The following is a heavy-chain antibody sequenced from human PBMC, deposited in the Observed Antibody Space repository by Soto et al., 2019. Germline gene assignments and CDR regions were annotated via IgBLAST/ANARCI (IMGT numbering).Heavy chain of an antibody. V-gene: IGHV1-46*01. CDR3: ARGVNYVVLTGPKYYGMDV. J-gene: IGHJ6*02. D-gene: IGHD3-9*01. CDR1: GYTFTNYY. Sequence: ASVKVSCKSSGYTFTNYYMHWVRQAPGQGLEWLGIINPVGGTTGYAQKFQGRVTLTRDTSTSTVYLEMSSLTSEDTAVYFCARGVNYVVLTGPKYYGMDVWGQGTTVTVSS. CDR2: INPVGGTT.